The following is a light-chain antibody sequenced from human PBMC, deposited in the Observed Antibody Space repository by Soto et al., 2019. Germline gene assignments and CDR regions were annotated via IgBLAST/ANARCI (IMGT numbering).Light chain of an antibody. V-gene: IGKV1-5*01. CDR3: QQYKSYSWT. J-gene: IGKJ1*01. Sequence: DIQMTQSPSTLSASVGDRVTITCRASQSISEWLAWYQQKPGKAPKLLILDASSLKSGVPSRFSGSGSGTEFTLTVSSLQPDDFATYYCQQYKSYSWTFGQGTKVEIK. CDR2: DAS. CDR1: QSISEW.